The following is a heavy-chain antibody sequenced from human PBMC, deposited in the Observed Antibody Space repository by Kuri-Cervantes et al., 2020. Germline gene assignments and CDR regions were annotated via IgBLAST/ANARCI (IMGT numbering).Heavy chain of an antibody. D-gene: IGHD4-17*01. J-gene: IGHJ5*02. Sequence: GSLKISCAASGFSLSGHWMHWIRQAPGKGLVWVSRISTDGTSTSYADSVKGRFTISRDNAKNTLYLQMNSLRAEDTAVYYCARESGYGDYRAWGQGTLVTVSS. CDR3: ARESGYGDYRA. CDR2: ISTDGTST. V-gene: IGHV3-74*01. CDR1: GFSLSGHW.